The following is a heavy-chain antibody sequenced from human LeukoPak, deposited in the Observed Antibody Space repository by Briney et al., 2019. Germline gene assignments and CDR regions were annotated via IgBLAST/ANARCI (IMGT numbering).Heavy chain of an antibody. D-gene: IGHD3-3*01. Sequence: LSLTCAVYGGSFSGYYWSWIRQPPGKGLEWVAVIWYDGSNKYYADSVKGRFTISRDNSKNTLYLQMNSLRAEDTAVYYCARGRIRTIFGVVITRTRRFDYWGQGTLVTVSS. CDR3: ARGRIRTIFGVVITRTRRFDY. CDR2: IWYDGSNK. J-gene: IGHJ4*02. CDR1: GGSFSGYY. V-gene: IGHV3-33*08.